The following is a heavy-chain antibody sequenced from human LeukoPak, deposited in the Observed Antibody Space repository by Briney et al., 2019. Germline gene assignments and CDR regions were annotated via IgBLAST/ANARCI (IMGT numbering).Heavy chain of an antibody. CDR2: IKQDGSEK. CDR3: ARDYSSSFNFDY. Sequence: PGRSLRLSCAASGFTFSSYWMSWLRQAPGKGLEWVANIKQDGSEKYYVDSVKGRFTISRDNAKNSLYLQMNSLRAEDTAVYYCARDYSSSFNFDYWGQGTLVTVSS. J-gene: IGHJ4*02. D-gene: IGHD6-6*01. V-gene: IGHV3-7*01. CDR1: GFTFSSYW.